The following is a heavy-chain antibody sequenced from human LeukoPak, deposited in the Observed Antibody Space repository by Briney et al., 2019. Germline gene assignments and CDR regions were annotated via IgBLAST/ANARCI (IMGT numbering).Heavy chain of an antibody. CDR1: GFTFSSYG. J-gene: IGHJ4*02. V-gene: IGHV3-66*01. CDR3: ARDLSGYSSSWYVLDY. CDR2: IYSGGST. D-gene: IGHD6-13*01. Sequence: PGGSLRLSCAASGFTFSSYGIHWVRQAPGKGLEWVSVIYSGGSTYYADSVKGRFTISRDNSKNTLYLQMNSLRAEDTAVYYCARDLSGYSSSWYVLDYWGQGTLVTVSS.